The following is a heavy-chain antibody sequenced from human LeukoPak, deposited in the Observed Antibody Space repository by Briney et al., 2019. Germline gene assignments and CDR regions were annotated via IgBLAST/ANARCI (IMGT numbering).Heavy chain of an antibody. D-gene: IGHD3-10*01. J-gene: IGHJ5*02. CDR1: GGSISGYS. V-gene: IGHV4-59*01. CDR3: ARGHLGLSP. Sequence: PSETLSLTCTVSGGSISGYSWTWIRQPPGQGLEWIGYSHNSRTTSYNPSLTGRVIISVDTAMDQISLKLNSVTAADTVVYYCARGHLGLSPWGQGTLVTVSS. CDR2: SHNSRTT.